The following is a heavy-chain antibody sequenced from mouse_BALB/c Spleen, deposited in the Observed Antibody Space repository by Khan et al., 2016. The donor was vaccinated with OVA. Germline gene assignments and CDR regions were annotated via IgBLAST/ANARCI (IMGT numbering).Heavy chain of an antibody. CDR2: ISSGGDYT. V-gene: IGHV5-6*01. Sequence: DVELVESGGDLVKPGGSLKLSCAASGFTFSSYSMSWVRPTPDKRLEWVATISSGGDYTYYPDSVKGRFTISRDNAKNTLYLQMSSLKSEDTAMCYCASHLTGSFAYWGQGTLVTVSA. CDR3: ASHLTGSFAY. J-gene: IGHJ3*01. CDR1: GFTFSSYS.